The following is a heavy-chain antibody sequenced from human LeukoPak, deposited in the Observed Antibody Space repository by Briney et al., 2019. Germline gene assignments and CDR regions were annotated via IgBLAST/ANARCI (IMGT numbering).Heavy chain of an antibody. Sequence: GGSLRLSCAASGFTFSDYYMSWIRQAPGKGLEGVSYISSSGSNIYYADSVKGRFTISRDNAKNSLYLQMNSLRAEDTAVYYCASSYGSGSYPLYYYYGMDVWGQGTTVTVSS. CDR1: GFTFSDYY. J-gene: IGHJ6*02. CDR3: ASSYGSGSYPLYYYYGMDV. CDR2: ISSSGSNI. V-gene: IGHV3-11*04. D-gene: IGHD3-10*01.